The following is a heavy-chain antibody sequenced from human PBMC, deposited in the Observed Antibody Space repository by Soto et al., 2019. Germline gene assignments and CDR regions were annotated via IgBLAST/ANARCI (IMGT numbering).Heavy chain of an antibody. D-gene: IGHD6-19*01. V-gene: IGHV1-69*13. J-gene: IGHJ4*02. CDR1: GGTFSSYA. CDR2: IIPIFGTA. Sequence: GASVNVSSKASGGTFSSYAVSRVRKASGQGLEWMGGIIPIFGTANYAQKFQGRVTITADESTSTAYMELSSLRSEDTAVYYCARVFRSSGYSSGWYYFDYWGQGTLVTVSS. CDR3: ARVFRSSGYSSGWYYFDY.